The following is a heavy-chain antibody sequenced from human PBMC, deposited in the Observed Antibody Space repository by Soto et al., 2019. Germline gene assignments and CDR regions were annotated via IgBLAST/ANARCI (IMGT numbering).Heavy chain of an antibody. CDR3: ARVGYSGYDPPKYFQH. CDR1: GGSFSGYY. J-gene: IGHJ1*01. CDR2: INHSGST. D-gene: IGHD5-12*01. Sequence: SETLSLTCAVYGGSFSGYYWSWIRQPPGKGLEWIGEINHSGSTNYNPSLKSRVTISVDTSKNQFSLKLSSVTAADTAVFYCARVGYSGYDPPKYFQHWGQGTLVTVSS. V-gene: IGHV4-34*01.